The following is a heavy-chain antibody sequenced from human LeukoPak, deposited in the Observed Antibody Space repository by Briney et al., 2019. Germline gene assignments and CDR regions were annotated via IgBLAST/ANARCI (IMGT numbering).Heavy chain of an antibody. J-gene: IGHJ4*02. CDR3: ANVRSDKSFL. CDR1: RVTFRSYT. V-gene: IGHV3-23*01. Sequence: GGSLRLSCAPSRVTFRSYTMSGVRQAPGKGLEWVSAISGSGGSTYYAASVKGRFTISRDNSKNTLYLQMTSLRAEDTAVYYCANVRSDKSFLWGQGTLVTVSS. CDR2: ISGSGGST.